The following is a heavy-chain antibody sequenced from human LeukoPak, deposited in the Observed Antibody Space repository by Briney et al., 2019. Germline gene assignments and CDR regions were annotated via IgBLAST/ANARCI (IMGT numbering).Heavy chain of an antibody. Sequence: ASVKVSCKASGYTFTGYYMHWVRQAPGQGLEWMGRINPNSGGTNYAQKFQGRVTMTRDTSISTAYMEPSRLRSDDTAVYYCARGPPSNYDFWSGHPYYFDYWGQGTLVTVSS. CDR1: GYTFTGYY. V-gene: IGHV1-2*06. D-gene: IGHD3-3*01. CDR2: INPNSGGT. CDR3: ARGPPSNYDFWSGHPYYFDY. J-gene: IGHJ4*02.